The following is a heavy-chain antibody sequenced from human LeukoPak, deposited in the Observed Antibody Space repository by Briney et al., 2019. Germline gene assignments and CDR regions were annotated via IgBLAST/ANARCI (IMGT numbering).Heavy chain of an antibody. V-gene: IGHV3-23*01. D-gene: IGHD2-15*01. CDR2: ISVSGCST. CDR3: AKALGGGTYYDY. J-gene: IGHJ4*02. Sequence: PGGSLRLSCAASGFTFSSYAMSWARQARGKGLEWVSAISVSGCSTYYADAVKHRFTISRDNPKNALHVPVNSQSARDSPVFYCAKALGGGTYYDYWGQGTLVTVSS. CDR1: GFTFSSYA.